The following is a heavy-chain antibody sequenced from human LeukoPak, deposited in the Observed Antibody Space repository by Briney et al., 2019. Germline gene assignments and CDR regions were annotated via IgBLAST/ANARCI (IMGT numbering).Heavy chain of an antibody. D-gene: IGHD3-22*01. CDR3: ARLSSDSSGYTDAFDI. CDR1: GYSFTSYW. CDR2: IYPGDSDT. V-gene: IGHV5-51*01. J-gene: IGHJ3*02. Sequence: GESLKISCKGSGYSFTSYWIGWVRQMPGKGLEWMGIIYPGDSDTRYSPSFQGQVTISADQSISTAYLQWSSLKASDTAMYYCARLSSDSSGYTDAFDIWGQGTMVTVSS.